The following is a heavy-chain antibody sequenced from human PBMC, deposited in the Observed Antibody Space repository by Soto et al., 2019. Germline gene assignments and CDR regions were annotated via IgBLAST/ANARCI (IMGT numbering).Heavy chain of an antibody. Sequence: PSETLSLTCTLSGGSINSGDYYWSWIRQPPGKGLEWIGYIYYSGSPNYSPSLESRVTISEDTSKNQFSLKLSSVTTADTAIYYCAGGRDDYNGWYFDLWGRGTLVTVSS. CDR1: GGSINSGDYY. J-gene: IGHJ2*01. CDR2: IYYSGSP. D-gene: IGHD4-4*01. V-gene: IGHV4-61*08. CDR3: AGGRDDYNGWYFDL.